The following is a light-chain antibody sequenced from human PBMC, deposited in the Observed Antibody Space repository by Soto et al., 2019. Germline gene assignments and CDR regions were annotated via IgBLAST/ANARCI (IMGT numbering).Light chain of an antibody. J-gene: IGKJ4*01. CDR2: GAS. Sequence: VVMTQSPATLSVSPGERATLSCRASQSVSSSLAWYQQKPGQAPRLLIYGASTRATGIPARFSGSGSGTEFTLTISSLQSEDFAVYYCQQYNIWPPLTFGGGTKVEIK. V-gene: IGKV3-15*01. CDR1: QSVSSS. CDR3: QQYNIWPPLT.